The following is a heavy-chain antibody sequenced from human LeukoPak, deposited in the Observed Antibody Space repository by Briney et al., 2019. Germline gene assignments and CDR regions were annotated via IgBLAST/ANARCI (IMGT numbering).Heavy chain of an antibody. Sequence: SETLSLTCTVSGGSISSSGYYWGWIRQPPGKGLEWIASIYYSGSTYYNPSLKSRFTISVDTSKNQLSLKLSSLTAADTAVYYCARHEYSGSYYGLSWFDPWGQGTLVTVSS. J-gene: IGHJ5*02. CDR2: IYYSGST. V-gene: IGHV4-39*01. CDR3: ARHEYSGSYYGLSWFDP. CDR1: GGSISSSGYY. D-gene: IGHD1-26*01.